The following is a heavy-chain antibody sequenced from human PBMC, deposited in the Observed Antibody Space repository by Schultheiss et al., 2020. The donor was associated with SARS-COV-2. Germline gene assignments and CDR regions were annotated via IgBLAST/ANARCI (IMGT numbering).Heavy chain of an antibody. D-gene: IGHD1-7*01. CDR2: IYYSGST. V-gene: IGHV4-61*05. CDR1: GGSISSSSYY. CDR3: ARSNYYYYYYYMDV. Sequence: SETLSLTCTVSGGSISSSSYYWSWIRQPPGKGLEWIGYIYYSGSTNYNPSLKSRVTISVDTSKNQFSLKLSSVTAADTAVYYCARSNYYYYYYYMDVWGKGTTVTVSS. J-gene: IGHJ6*03.